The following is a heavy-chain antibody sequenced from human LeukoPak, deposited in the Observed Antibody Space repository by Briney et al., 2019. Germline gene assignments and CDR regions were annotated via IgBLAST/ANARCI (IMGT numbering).Heavy chain of an antibody. CDR3: AKDLFYGDYPNYFDY. D-gene: IGHD4-17*01. Sequence: GGSLRLSCAASGFTFSSYEMNWVRQAPGKGLEWVSYISSSGSTIYYADSVKGRFTISRDNAKNSLYLQMNSLRAEDTAVYYCAKDLFYGDYPNYFDYWGQGTQVTVSS. J-gene: IGHJ4*02. CDR2: ISSSGSTI. CDR1: GFTFSSYE. V-gene: IGHV3-48*03.